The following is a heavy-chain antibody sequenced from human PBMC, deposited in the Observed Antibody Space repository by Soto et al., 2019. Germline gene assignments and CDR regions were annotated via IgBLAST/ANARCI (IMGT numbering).Heavy chain of an antibody. D-gene: IGHD5-12*01. CDR3: ARVEFIGYGPNFDF. CDR1: GFTFSSYG. V-gene: IGHV3-23*01. Sequence: PGGSLRLSCAASGFTFSSYGMHWVRQAPGKGLEWVSEISGSAGSTYYADSVKGRFTISRDNSKNTLYLQMNSLRAEDTAVYYSARVEFIGYGPNFDFWGQGALVTVSS. CDR2: ISGSAGST. J-gene: IGHJ4*02.